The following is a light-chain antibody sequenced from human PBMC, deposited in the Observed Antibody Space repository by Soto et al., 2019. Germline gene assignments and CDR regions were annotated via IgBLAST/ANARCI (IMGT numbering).Light chain of an antibody. CDR2: GVS. CDR1: SSDVGDFKY. J-gene: IGLJ2*01. Sequence: QSALTQPASVSGSPGQSITISCTGTSSDVGDFKYVSWYQQYPGKAPKLMIYGVSNRPSGFSNRFSGSKSGNTASLTISGLQAEDEADYYCSSYTSSSTPVVFGGGTQLTVL. V-gene: IGLV2-14*01. CDR3: SSYTSSSTPVV.